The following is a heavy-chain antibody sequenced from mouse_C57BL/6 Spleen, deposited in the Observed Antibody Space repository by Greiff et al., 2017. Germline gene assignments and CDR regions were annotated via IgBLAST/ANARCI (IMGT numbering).Heavy chain of an antibody. CDR1: GYAFSSYW. V-gene: IGHV1-80*01. Sequence: QVHVKQSGAELVKPGASVKISCKASGYAFSSYWMNWVKQRPGKGLEWIGQIYPGDGDTNYNGKFKGKATLTADKSSSTAYMQLSSLTSEDSAVYFCARSHYYAMDDWGQGTSVTVSS. CDR3: ARSHYYAMDD. J-gene: IGHJ4*01. CDR2: IYPGDGDT.